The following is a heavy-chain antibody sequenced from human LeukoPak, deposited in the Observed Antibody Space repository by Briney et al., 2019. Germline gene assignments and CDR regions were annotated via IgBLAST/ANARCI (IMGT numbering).Heavy chain of an antibody. CDR1: GYTLTSYY. CDR3: ARTCCSETSKFDY. J-gene: IGHJ4*02. V-gene: IGHV1-46*01. D-gene: IGHD2-15*01. Sequence: GASGKVSYKASGYTLTSYYMHGVRQAPGQGLEWRGVINASGDGTSYEQKFQGRVTMTRNVSTSTVYMELSSLRSEDTAVYYCARTCCSETSKFDYWGQGTLVTVSS. CDR2: INASGDGT.